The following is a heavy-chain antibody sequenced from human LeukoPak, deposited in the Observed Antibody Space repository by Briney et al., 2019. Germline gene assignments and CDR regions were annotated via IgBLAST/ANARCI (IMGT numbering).Heavy chain of an antibody. CDR2: INHSGST. CDR1: GFTFSSYA. Sequence: GSLRLSCAASGFTFSSYAMSWIRQPPGKGLEWIGEINHSGSTNYNPSLKSRVTISVDTSKNQFSLKLSSVTAADTAVYYCARVSADVWGQGTTVTVSS. V-gene: IGHV4-34*01. CDR3: ARVSADV. J-gene: IGHJ6*02.